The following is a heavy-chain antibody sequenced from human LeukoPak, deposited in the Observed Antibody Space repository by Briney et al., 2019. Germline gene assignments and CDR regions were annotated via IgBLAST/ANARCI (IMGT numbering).Heavy chain of an antibody. J-gene: IGHJ4*02. CDR1: GFTFSSYA. V-gene: IGHV3-30-3*01. D-gene: IGHD2/OR15-2a*01. CDR2: ISYDGSNK. Sequence: PGGSLRLSCAASGFTFSSYAMHWVRQAPGKGLEWVAVISYDGSNKYYADSVKGRFTISRDNSKNTLYLQMDSLRAEDTAVYYCARDVLQRHWGQGTLVTVSS. CDR3: ARDVLQRH.